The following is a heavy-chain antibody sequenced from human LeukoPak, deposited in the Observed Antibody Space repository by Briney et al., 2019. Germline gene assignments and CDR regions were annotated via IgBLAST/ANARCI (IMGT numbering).Heavy chain of an antibody. J-gene: IGHJ6*02. V-gene: IGHV3-64*01. CDR2: ISSNGGST. CDR1: GFTFSSYA. Sequence: GGSLRLSCAASGFTFSSYAMHWVRQAPGKGLEYVSAISSNGGSTYYANSVKGRFTISRDNSKNTLYLQMGSLRAEDTALYYCATGASTAMRGLDVWGQGTTVTVSS. D-gene: IGHD2-2*01. CDR3: ATGASTAMRGLDV.